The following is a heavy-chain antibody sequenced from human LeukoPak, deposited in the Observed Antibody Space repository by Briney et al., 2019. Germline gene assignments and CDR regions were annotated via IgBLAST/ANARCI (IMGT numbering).Heavy chain of an antibody. CDR1: GFTVSSNY. V-gene: IGHV3-53*01. J-gene: IGHJ4*02. Sequence: GGSLRLSCAASGFTVSSNYMSWVRQAPGKGLEWVSVIYSDGGTYYADSVKGRFTISRDNSKNTLNLQMNSLRAEDTAVYHCARAAGDYYGSGSYYNLYYFDYWGQGTLVTVSS. CDR3: ARAAGDYYGSGSYYNLYYFDY. CDR2: IYSDGGT. D-gene: IGHD3-10*01.